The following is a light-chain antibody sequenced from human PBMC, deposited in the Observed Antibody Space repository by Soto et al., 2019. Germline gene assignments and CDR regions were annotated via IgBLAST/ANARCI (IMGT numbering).Light chain of an antibody. Sequence: QTVVTQEPSFSVSPGGTVTLTCGLSSGSVSTSYYPSWYQQTPGQAPRTLIYSTNTRSSEVPDRFSGSILGNKAALTITGAQADDESDYYCVLYMGSGPWVFGGGTKLTVL. J-gene: IGLJ3*02. V-gene: IGLV8-61*01. CDR2: STN. CDR1: SGSVSTSYY. CDR3: VLYMGSGPWV.